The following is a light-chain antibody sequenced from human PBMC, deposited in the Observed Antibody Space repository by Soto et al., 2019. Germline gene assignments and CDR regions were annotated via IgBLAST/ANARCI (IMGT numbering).Light chain of an antibody. CDR1: SSDVGSYNL. J-gene: IGLJ2*01. CDR3: CSFAYISTNVL. CDR2: EGN. Sequence: QSALTQPASVSGSPGQSITISCTGTSSDVGSYNLVSWYQQHPGKAPKLMIYEGNKRPSGVSNRFSASKSGNTAYLTISGLQAEDEADYYCCSFAYISTNVLIGGGTKVTVL. V-gene: IGLV2-23*01.